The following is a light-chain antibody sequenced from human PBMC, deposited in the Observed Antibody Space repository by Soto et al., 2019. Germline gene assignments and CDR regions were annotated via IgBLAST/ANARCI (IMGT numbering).Light chain of an antibody. V-gene: IGKV1-39*01. J-gene: IGKJ5*01. Sequence: DIQMTQSPSSLSASVGDRVTITCRASQSISSYLNWYQQKPGKAPKLLIYAASSLQSGVPSGLSGSGSGTDFTLTISSLQPEDFATYYCQQSYCTLITFGNGTRLEIK. CDR2: AAS. CDR3: QQSYCTLIT. CDR1: QSISSY.